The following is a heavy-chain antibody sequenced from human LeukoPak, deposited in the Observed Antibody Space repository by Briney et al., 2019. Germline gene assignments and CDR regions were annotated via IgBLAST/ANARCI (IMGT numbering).Heavy chain of an antibody. D-gene: IGHD6-13*01. CDR3: ARELGIAAAGLDY. J-gene: IGHJ4*02. V-gene: IGHV3-48*03. CDR2: ISSSGSTI. CDR1: GFTFSSYE. Sequence: PGGSLRLSCAASGFTFSSYEMNWVRQAPGKGLEWVSYISSSGSTIYYADSVKGRFTISRDNAKNSLYLQMNSLRAEDTAVYYCARELGIAAAGLDYWGQGTLDTVSS.